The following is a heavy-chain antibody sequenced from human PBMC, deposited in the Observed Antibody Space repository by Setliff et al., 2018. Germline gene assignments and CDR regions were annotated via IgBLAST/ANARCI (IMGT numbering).Heavy chain of an antibody. V-gene: IGHV1-46*03. CDR2: INPSGGLT. D-gene: IGHD3-3*01. CDR1: AYSFSGYY. Sequence: ASVKVSCKTSAYSFSGYYMHWVRQAPGQGLEWMGIINPSGGLTRYAQKFQGRVTMTRDTSTSTVYMEVSSLRSEDTAVYYCARDRYYNSWSGTSITAPHDAFDIWGQGTMVTVSS. J-gene: IGHJ3*02. CDR3: ARDRYYNSWSGTSITAPHDAFDI.